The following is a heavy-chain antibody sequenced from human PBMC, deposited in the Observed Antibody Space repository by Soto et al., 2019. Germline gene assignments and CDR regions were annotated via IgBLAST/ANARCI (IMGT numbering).Heavy chain of an antibody. V-gene: IGHV4-30-4*01. J-gene: IGHJ5*02. CDR2: IYYSGST. Sequence: SETLSLTCTVSGGSISSGDYYWSWIRQPPGKGLEWIGYIYYSGSTYYNPSLKSRVTISVDTSKNQFSLKLSSVTAADTAVYYCARGLIVVVGFDPWGQGTLVTVSS. D-gene: IGHD2-2*01. CDR1: GGSISSGDYY. CDR3: ARGLIVVVGFDP.